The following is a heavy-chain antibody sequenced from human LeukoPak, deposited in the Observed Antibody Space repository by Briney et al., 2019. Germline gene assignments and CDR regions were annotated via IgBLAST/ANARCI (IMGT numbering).Heavy chain of an antibody. CDR2: ISSSSSYI. V-gene: IGHV3-21*01. CDR3: AREDYGDYSAEAFDI. CDR1: GFTFSSYS. D-gene: IGHD4-17*01. J-gene: IGHJ3*02. Sequence: GGSLRLSCAASGFTFSSYSMNWVREAPGKGLEWVSSISSSSSYIYYADSVKGRFTISRDNAKNSLYLQMNSLRAEDTAVYYCAREDYGDYSAEAFDIWGQGTMVTVSS.